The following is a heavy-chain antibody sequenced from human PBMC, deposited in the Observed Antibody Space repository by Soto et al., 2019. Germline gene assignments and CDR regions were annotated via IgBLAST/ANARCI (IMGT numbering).Heavy chain of an antibody. CDR1: GGSISSGGYS. CDR3: SRSRSSSWFDY. Sequence: QLELQESGSGLVEPSQTLSLTCAVSGGSISSGGYSWGWIRQPPGKGLEWIGYIYHSGRSYYNPSLKSRVKISVDRSKNQFSLKLSSVTAADTAVYYCSRSRSSSWFDYWGQGTLVTVSS. V-gene: IGHV4-30-2*01. CDR2: IYHSGRS. D-gene: IGHD6-13*01. J-gene: IGHJ4*02.